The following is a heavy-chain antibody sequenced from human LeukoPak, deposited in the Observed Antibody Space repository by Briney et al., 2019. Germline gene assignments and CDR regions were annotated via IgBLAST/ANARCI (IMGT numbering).Heavy chain of an antibody. Sequence: SETLSLTCAVYGGSFSGYYWSWIRQPPGKGLEWVGEINHSGSTNYNPSLKSRVTISVDTSKNQFSLKLSSVTAADTAVYYCARGHYYDSSGYRVWGQGTLVTVSS. J-gene: IGHJ4*02. CDR2: INHSGST. V-gene: IGHV4-34*01. CDR3: ARGHYYDSSGYRV. CDR1: GGSFSGYY. D-gene: IGHD3-22*01.